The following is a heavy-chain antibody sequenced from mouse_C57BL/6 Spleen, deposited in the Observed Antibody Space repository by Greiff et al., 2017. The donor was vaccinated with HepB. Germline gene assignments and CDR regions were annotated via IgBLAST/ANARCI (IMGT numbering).Heavy chain of an antibody. CDR2: ISDGGSYT. CDR3: ATAQVWFAY. CDR1: GFTFSSYA. V-gene: IGHV5-4*01. Sequence: EVQRVESGGGLVKPGGSLKLSCAASGFTFSSYAMSWVRQTPEKRLEWVATISDGGSYTYYPDNVKGRFTISRDNAKNNLYLQMSHLKSEDTAMYYCATAQVWFAYWGQGTLVTVSA. J-gene: IGHJ3*01. D-gene: IGHD3-2*02.